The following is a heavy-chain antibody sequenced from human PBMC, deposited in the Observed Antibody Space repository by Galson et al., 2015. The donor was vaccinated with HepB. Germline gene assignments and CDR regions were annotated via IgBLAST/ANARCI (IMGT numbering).Heavy chain of an antibody. Sequence: SVKVSCKASGYTFTNYDINWVRQATGQGLEWMGWMNPNSGNTGYAQKFQGRVTMTRNTSISTAYMELSSLRSEDTAVYYCARGRPRIAAAGIYYWGQGTLVTVSS. CDR2: MNPNSGNT. J-gene: IGHJ4*02. V-gene: IGHV1-8*01. D-gene: IGHD6-13*01. CDR3: ARGRPRIAAAGIYY. CDR1: GYTFTNYD.